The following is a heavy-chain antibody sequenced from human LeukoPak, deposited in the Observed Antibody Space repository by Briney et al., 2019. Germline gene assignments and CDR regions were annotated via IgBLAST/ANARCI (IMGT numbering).Heavy chain of an antibody. J-gene: IGHJ1*01. CDR1: GGSISSYY. Sequence: SETLSLXCTVSGGSISSYYWRWIRQAPGKGLEWIGYIYYSGSTNYNPSLKSRVTISVDTSKNQFSLKLSSVTAADTAVYYCARAAAAAPAEYFQHWGQGTLVTVSS. CDR2: IYYSGST. D-gene: IGHD6-13*01. V-gene: IGHV4-59*01. CDR3: ARAAAAAPAEYFQH.